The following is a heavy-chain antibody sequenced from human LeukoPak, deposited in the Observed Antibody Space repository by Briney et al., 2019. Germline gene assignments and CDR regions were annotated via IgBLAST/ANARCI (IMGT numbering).Heavy chain of an antibody. J-gene: IGHJ4*02. V-gene: IGHV1-58*02. D-gene: IGHD3-22*01. CDR1: GFTFTSSS. CDR2: IAVGGGNT. Sequence: TSVKVSCKASGFTFTSSSMQWVRQARGQRLEWIGWIAVGGGNTNYVQKFQGRVTITRDMSTSTAYMELSSLRSEDTALYYCAAVFGSGYYYYFDYWGQGTLVTVSS. CDR3: AAVFGSGYYYYFDY.